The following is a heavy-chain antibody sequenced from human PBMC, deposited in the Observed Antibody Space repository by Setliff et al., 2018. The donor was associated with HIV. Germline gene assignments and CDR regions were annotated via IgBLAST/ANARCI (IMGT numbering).Heavy chain of an antibody. CDR1: GSSISSTYY. CDR2: IYHSGST. V-gene: IGHV4-38-2*01. Sequence: SETLSLTCAVSGSSISSTYYWGWIRQPPGKGLEWIGSIYHSGSTFYNPSLKSRVTISVDTSKNHFSLNLSSVTAADTAVYYCAREDKVAGTYYWGQGTLVTVSS. J-gene: IGHJ4*02. D-gene: IGHD6-19*01. CDR3: AREDKVAGTYY.